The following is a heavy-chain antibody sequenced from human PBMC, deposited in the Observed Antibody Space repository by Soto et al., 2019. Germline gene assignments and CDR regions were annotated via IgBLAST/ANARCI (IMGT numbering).Heavy chain of an antibody. V-gene: IGHV3-30*18. D-gene: IGHD3-22*01. J-gene: IGHJ4*02. Sequence: GGSLRLSCAASGFTFSSYGMHWVRQAPGKGLEWVAVISYDGSNKYYADSVKGRFTISRDNSKNTLYLQMNSLRAEDTAVYYCAKDSSSGYYQFDYWGQGTLVTVSS. CDR3: AKDSSSGYYQFDY. CDR1: GFTFSSYG. CDR2: ISYDGSNK.